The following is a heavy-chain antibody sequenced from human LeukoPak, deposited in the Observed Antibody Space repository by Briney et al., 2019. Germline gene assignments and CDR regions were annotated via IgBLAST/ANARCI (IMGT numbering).Heavy chain of an antibody. Sequence: PGGSLRLSCAASGFTFSNYWMTWVRQAPGKGLEWVANIKHDGSEDYYLDSVKGRFTISKDNAKNSLYLQMNSLRAEDTAVYYCARGSRVWGSLYGYWGQGTLVTVSS. V-gene: IGHV3-7*01. CDR3: ARGSRVWGSLYGY. D-gene: IGHD3-16*01. J-gene: IGHJ4*02. CDR2: IKHDGSED. CDR1: GFTFSNYW.